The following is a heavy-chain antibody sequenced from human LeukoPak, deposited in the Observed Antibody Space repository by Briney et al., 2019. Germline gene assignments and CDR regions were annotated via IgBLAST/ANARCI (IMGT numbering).Heavy chain of an antibody. CDR1: GFTFSSYA. V-gene: IGHV3-23*01. Sequence: GGSLRLSCAASGFTFSSYAMSWVRQAPGKGLEWVSAISGSGGSTYYADSVKGRFTISRDNSKNTLYLQVNSLRAEDMTVYYCVRGEAITIIVVVITINYWGQGTLVTVSS. D-gene: IGHD3-22*01. J-gene: IGHJ4*02. CDR2: ISGSGGST. CDR3: VRGEAITIIVVVITINY.